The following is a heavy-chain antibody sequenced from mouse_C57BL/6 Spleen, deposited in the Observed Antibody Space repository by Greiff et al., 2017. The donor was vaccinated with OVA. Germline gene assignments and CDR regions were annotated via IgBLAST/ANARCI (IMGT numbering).Heavy chain of an antibody. CDR1: GYTFTDYY. J-gene: IGHJ3*01. CDR2: IGPGSGSP. CDR3: AREVYYYGSSPFAY. D-gene: IGHD1-1*01. Sequence: QVQLQQSGAELVKPGASVKISCKASGYTFTDYYINWVKQRPGQGLEWIGKIGPGSGSPYYNETFKGKATLTADKSSSTAYMQLSSLTSEDSAVYCCAREVYYYGSSPFAYWGQGTLVTVSA. V-gene: IGHV1-77*01.